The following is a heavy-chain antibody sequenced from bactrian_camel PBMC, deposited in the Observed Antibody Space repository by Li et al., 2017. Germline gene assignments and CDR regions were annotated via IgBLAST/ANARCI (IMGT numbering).Heavy chain of an antibody. CDR2: IYTVTGST. Sequence: VESGGGSVQAGGSLKLSCVASPYPGSDYSMGWFRQAPRKQREGIAAIYTVTGSTAYADSVKGRFTISQDIAKKTLYLQMNSLKPEDTAMYYCAAGGGNGAFCYTGERSMDYWGQGTQVTVS. J-gene: IGHJ4*01. V-gene: IGHV3S28*01. CDR3: AAGGGNGAFCYTGERSMDY. D-gene: IGHD2*01. CDR1: PYPGSDYS.